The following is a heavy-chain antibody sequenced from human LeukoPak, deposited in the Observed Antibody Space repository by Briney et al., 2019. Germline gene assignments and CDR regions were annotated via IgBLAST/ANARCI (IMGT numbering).Heavy chain of an antibody. D-gene: IGHD6-13*01. Sequence: SETLSLTCTVSGGSISSYYWSWIRDPPGKGLEGIGYIYYSGSTNYNPSLKSRLTISVDTPENQFSLTLSSETAADTAVYYCARRGSSWYDWSANWFDPWGQGTLVTVSS. CDR2: IYYSGST. CDR1: GGSISSYY. J-gene: IGHJ5*02. CDR3: ARRGSSWYDWSANWFDP. V-gene: IGHV4-59*08.